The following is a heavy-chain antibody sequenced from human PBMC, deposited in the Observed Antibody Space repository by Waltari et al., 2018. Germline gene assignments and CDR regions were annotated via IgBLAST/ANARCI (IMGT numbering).Heavy chain of an antibody. J-gene: IGHJ4*02. CDR2: LGRRPGDI. D-gene: IGHD3-22*01. V-gene: IGHV3-21*04. CDR1: GSHFSSYS. Sequence: ELNLVESGGDLVNLGGLLRCAFKAPGSHFSSYSLNSFRQAPGKGMEWDARLGRRPGDIRYALSVLGRFTISSDKAKNSVYLQMDNLRGEDTVVYFCARDAQFESSGYDYFFDHWGRGTLVTVSS. CDR3: ARDAQFESSGYDYFFDH.